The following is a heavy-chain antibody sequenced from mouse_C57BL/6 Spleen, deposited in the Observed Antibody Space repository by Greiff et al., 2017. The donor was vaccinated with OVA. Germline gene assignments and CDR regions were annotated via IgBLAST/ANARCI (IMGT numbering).Heavy chain of an antibody. CDR3: ARNYDGYYDYAMDY. D-gene: IGHD2-3*01. V-gene: IGHV1-50*01. J-gene: IGHJ4*01. CDR1: GYTFTSYW. CDR2: IDPSDSYT. Sequence: VQLQQPGAELVKPGASVKLSCKASGYTFTSYWMQWVKQRPGQGLEWIGEIDPSDSYTNYNQKFKGKATLTVDTSSSTAYMQLSSLTSEDSAVYYCARNYDGYYDYAMDYWGQGTSVTVSS.